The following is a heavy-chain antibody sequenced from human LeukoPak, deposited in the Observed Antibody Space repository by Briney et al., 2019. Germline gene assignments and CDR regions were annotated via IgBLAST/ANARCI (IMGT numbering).Heavy chain of an antibody. CDR3: ARGMVAANYYFDY. CDR2: ISSSSYI. CDR1: GFTFSSYS. Sequence: GGSLRLSCAASGFTFSSYSMNWVRQAPGKGLEWVPSISSSSYIYYADSVKGRFTISRDNAKNSLYLQMNSLRAEDTAVYYCARGMVAANYYFDYWGQGTLVTVSS. J-gene: IGHJ4*02. D-gene: IGHD2-15*01. V-gene: IGHV3-21*01.